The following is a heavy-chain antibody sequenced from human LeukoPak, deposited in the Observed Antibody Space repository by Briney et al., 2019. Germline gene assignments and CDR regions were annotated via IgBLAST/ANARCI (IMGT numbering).Heavy chain of an antibody. J-gene: IGHJ4*02. Sequence: GGSLRLSCGASGFTFSNYAMSWVRQAPGKGLEWVSGISDSGSTAFYADSVKGRFTSSRDNPKSTLYLQMNSLRAEDTAVYYCAKDIQAWPRFPDYWGQGTLVTVSS. D-gene: IGHD5-12*01. V-gene: IGHV3-23*01. CDR1: GFTFSNYA. CDR3: AKDIQAWPRFPDY. CDR2: ISDSGSTA.